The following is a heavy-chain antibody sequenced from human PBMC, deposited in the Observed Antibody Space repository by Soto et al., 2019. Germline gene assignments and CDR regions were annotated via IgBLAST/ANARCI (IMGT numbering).Heavy chain of an antibody. V-gene: IGHV3-21*01. Sequence: GGSLRLSCTASGFTFSSYSMNWVRQAPGKGLEWVSSISGSGNYTHYADFLRGRFTISRDNAKTSLYLQMNSLRAEDTAVYYCAREGINNYNEYYFDSWGQGTVVTVSS. D-gene: IGHD4-4*01. CDR3: AREGINNYNEYYFDS. J-gene: IGHJ4*02. CDR1: GFTFSSYS. CDR2: ISGSGNYT.